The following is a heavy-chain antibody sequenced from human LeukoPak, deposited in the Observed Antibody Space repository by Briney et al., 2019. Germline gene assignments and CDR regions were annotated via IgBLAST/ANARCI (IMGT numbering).Heavy chain of an antibody. J-gene: IGHJ4*02. Sequence: ASVKGSCKASVYTFTSDYMHWVRQAPGQGREWMGIINHSGGRTSYAQKFQGRVTMTRDTSTSTVYMELSSLRSEDTAVYYCARDREWLSIWGQGTLVTVSS. CDR3: ARDREWLSI. CDR2: INHSGGRT. V-gene: IGHV1-46*01. D-gene: IGHD3-3*01. CDR1: VYTFTSDY.